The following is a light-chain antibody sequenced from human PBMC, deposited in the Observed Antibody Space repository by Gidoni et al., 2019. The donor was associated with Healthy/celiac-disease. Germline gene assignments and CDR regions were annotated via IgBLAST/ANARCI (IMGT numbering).Light chain of an antibody. J-gene: IGKJ2*01. CDR1: QSISSW. CDR2: KAS. CDR3: QQYNSYSGYT. Sequence: DIQMTQSPSTLSASVGDRVTITCRASQSISSWLAWYQQKSGKAPKLLIYKASSLESGVPSRFSDRGSGTEFTLTISSLQPDDFATYYCQQYNSYSGYTFGQGTKLEIK. V-gene: IGKV1-5*03.